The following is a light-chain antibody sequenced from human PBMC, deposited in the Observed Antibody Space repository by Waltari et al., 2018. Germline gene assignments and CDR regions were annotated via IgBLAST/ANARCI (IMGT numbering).Light chain of an antibody. Sequence: DIQMTQSPPSLSASVGDPVPMTCRASQSVRNYLTWFQQKPGEAPKLLIHAASSLGFGVPSRFSGSGSETDFTLTIAGLQREDVGTYYCQQTYTVPRSFGQGTKVE. CDR1: QSVRNY. CDR3: QQTYTVPRS. J-gene: IGKJ2*01. CDR2: AAS. V-gene: IGKV1-39*01.